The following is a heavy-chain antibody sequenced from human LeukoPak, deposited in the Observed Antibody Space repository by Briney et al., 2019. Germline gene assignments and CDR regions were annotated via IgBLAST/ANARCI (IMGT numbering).Heavy chain of an antibody. CDR2: IHSDGIGT. J-gene: IGHJ4*02. V-gene: IGHV3-74*01. CDR3: ARDQGSFDY. CDR1: GFTFSSYW. Sequence: PGGSLRLSCAASGFTFSSYWMHWIRQAPGKGLVWVSRIHSDGIGTSYADSVRGRFTISRDNAQNTVYLQMNSLRAEDTAVYYCARDQGSFDYWGQGTLVTVSS.